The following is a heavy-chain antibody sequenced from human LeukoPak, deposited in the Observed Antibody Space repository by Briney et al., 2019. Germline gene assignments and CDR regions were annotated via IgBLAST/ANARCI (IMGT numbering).Heavy chain of an antibody. J-gene: IGHJ4*02. V-gene: IGHV3-23*01. D-gene: IGHD6-6*01. Sequence: GGSLRLSCAASGFTFSTYAMSWVRQAPGKGLEWVSAISGSGSSTYYADSVKGRFTISRDNSKNTLSLHMNILRAEDTAVYYCAKTPRPLPPYWGQGTLVTVSS. CDR2: ISGSGSST. CDR3: AKTPRPLPPY. CDR1: GFTFSTYA.